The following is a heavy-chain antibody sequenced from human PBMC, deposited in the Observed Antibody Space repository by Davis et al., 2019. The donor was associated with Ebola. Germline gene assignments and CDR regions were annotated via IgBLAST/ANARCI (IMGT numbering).Heavy chain of an antibody. V-gene: IGHV4-34*01. CDR1: GGSFSGYY. D-gene: IGHD3-3*01. CDR2: INHSGST. Sequence: MPSETLSLTCAVSGGSFSGYYWSWIRQPPGKGLEWIGEINHSGSTNYNPSLKSRVTMSVDTSKNQFSLYLSSVTAADTAVYFCARVRYYDLNWFDPWGQGTLVTVSS. J-gene: IGHJ5*02. CDR3: ARVRYYDLNWFDP.